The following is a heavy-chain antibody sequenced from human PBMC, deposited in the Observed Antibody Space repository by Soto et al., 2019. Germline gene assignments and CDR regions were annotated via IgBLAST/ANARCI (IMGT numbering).Heavy chain of an antibody. D-gene: IGHD3-3*01. CDR3: ASHYDFWSGYPRFDY. CDR1: GFTFSSYS. J-gene: IGHJ4*02. CDR2: ISSSSSYI. V-gene: IGHV3-21*01. Sequence: GGSLRLSCAASGFTFSSYSMNWVRQAPGRGLEWVSSISSSSSYIYYADSVKGRFTISRDNAKNSLYLQMNSLRAEDTAVYYCASHYDFWSGYPRFDYWGQGTLVTVSS.